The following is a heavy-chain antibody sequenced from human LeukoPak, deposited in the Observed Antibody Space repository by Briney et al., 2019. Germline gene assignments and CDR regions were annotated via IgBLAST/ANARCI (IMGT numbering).Heavy chain of an antibody. J-gene: IGHJ4*02. Sequence: GASVEVSCKASGYTFTGYYMHWVRQAPGQGLEWMGWINPNSGGTNYAQKFQGRVTMTRDTSISTAYMELSRLRSDDTAVYYCARGRYYYDSSGYYSLVYWGQGTLVTVSS. CDR3: ARGRYYYDSSGYYSLVY. D-gene: IGHD3-22*01. CDR2: INPNSGGT. V-gene: IGHV1-2*02. CDR1: GYTFTGYY.